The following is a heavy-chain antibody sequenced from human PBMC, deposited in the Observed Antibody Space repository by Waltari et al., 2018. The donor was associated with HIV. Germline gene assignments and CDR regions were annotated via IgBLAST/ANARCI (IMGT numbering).Heavy chain of an antibody. CDR1: GFPVRNYA. D-gene: IGHD5-12*01. CDR3: AKDDRASRGLDD. CDR2: VRDIDST. V-gene: IGHV3-23*01. Sequence: EVQLLESGGGLVQPGGSLRLPCAASGFPVRNYAMSWVRQAPGKGLEWVAVVRDIDSTYYVDSVKGRFIISRDDSKDSLYLQMNSLRVEDTAVYYCAKDDRASRGLDDWGQGTLVTVSS. J-gene: IGHJ4*02.